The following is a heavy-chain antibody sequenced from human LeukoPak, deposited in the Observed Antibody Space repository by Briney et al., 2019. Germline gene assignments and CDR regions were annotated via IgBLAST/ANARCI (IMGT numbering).Heavy chain of an antibody. CDR2: IKHSGST. Sequence: SETLSLTCAVYGGSFSGYYWSWIRQAPGKGLEWIREIKHSGSTDYNPSLKSRVTISVDTSKNQFSLKLSSVTAADTAVYYCARVYYDFVWGSFRPRWFDPWGQGTLVTVSS. J-gene: IGHJ5*02. V-gene: IGHV4-34*01. CDR1: GGSFSGYY. CDR3: ARVYYDFVWGSFRPRWFDP. D-gene: IGHD3-16*02.